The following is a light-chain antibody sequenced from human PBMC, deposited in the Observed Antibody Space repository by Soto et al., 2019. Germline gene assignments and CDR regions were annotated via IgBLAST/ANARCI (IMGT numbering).Light chain of an antibody. J-gene: IGLJ1*01. Sequence: ALTHPASVSGSPGQALTLSCPGTSSYRGGSNYVSWYQQHPGKAPKLMIYEVSNRPSGVSNRFSGSKSGNTASLTISGLQAEDEADYYCISYTGSSASYVFGTGTKGTVL. CDR3: ISYTGSSASYV. V-gene: IGLV2-14*01. CDR2: EVS. CDR1: SSYRGGSNY.